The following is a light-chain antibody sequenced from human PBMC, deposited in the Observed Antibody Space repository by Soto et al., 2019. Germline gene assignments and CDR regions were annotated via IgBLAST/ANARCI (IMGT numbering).Light chain of an antibody. CDR2: HAS. V-gene: IGKV1-5*01. J-gene: IGKJ4*01. CDR3: QQYNSWPLT. CDR1: QSIISW. Sequence: IHMTQSPSTLPAPVLYRVTITFLASQSIISWLSCYQQKPGTAPKLLIYHASTLESGVPSRFSGSGSGTEFTLTIGSLQSEAFAVYYCQQYNSWPLTFGGGTKVDIK.